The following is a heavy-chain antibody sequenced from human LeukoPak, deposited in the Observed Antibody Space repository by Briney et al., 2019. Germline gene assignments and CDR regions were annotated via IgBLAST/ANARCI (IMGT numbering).Heavy chain of an antibody. CDR2: IYYSGST. CDR3: ARHGPPLAAAGNPYYYYGMDV. Sequence: SETLSLTCTVSGGSISSYYWSWIRQPPGKGLEWIGYIYYSGSTYYNPSLKSRVTISVDTSKNQFSLKLSSVTAADTAVYYCARHGPPLAAAGNPYYYYGMDVWGQGTTVTVSS. J-gene: IGHJ6*02. V-gene: IGHV4-59*08. CDR1: GGSISSYY. D-gene: IGHD6-13*01.